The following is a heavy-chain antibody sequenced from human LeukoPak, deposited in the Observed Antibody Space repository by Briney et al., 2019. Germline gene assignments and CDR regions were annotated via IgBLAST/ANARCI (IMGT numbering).Heavy chain of an antibody. Sequence: ASVKVSCKASGYKFTDDYMLWVRQAPGQGLEFMGWINPDSGFTNYAQKFKGRVTITRDTSISTAYLEVRSLTSDDTAVYYCAPTAEAYTSWWKVWGQGTLVTVSS. J-gene: IGHJ4*02. CDR2: INPDSGFT. D-gene: IGHD3-16*01. CDR3: APTAEAYTSWWKV. CDR1: GYKFTDDY. V-gene: IGHV1-2*02.